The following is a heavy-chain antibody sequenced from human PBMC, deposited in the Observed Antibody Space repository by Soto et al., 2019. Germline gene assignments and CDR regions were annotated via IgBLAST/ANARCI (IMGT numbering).Heavy chain of an antibody. CDR1: GFTVSSNY. V-gene: IGHV3-53*01. J-gene: IGHJ4*02. Sequence: EVQLVESGGGLIQPGGSLRLSCAASGFTVSSNYMSWVRQAPGKGLEWVSVIYSGGSTYYADSVKGRFTISRDNSKNTLYLQMNSLRAEDTAVYYCATVGLSRGSSWCYFDYWGQGTLVTVSS. D-gene: IGHD6-6*01. CDR2: IYSGGST. CDR3: ATVGLSRGSSWCYFDY.